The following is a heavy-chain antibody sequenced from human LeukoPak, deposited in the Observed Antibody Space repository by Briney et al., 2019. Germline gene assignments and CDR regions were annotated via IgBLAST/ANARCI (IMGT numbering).Heavy chain of an antibody. CDR3: ARHLDCSSTSCYMGPYYFDY. V-gene: IGHV4-59*08. J-gene: IGHJ4*02. CDR1: GGSISSYY. CDR2: IYYSGST. Sequence: SETLSLTCTVSGGSISSYYWSWIRQPPGKELEWIGYIYYSGSTNYNPSLKSRVTISVDTSKNQFSLKLSSVTAADTAVYYCARHLDCSSTSCYMGPYYFDYWGQGTLVTVSS. D-gene: IGHD2-2*02.